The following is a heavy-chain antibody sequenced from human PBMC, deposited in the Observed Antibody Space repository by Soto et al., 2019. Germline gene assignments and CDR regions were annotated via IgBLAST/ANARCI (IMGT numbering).Heavy chain of an antibody. CDR1: GFTFSSYW. CDR2: INSDGINT. V-gene: IGHV3-74*01. J-gene: IGHJ3*02. CDR3: ARAQYLADDVFDI. Sequence: VQLVESGGGLVQPGGSLRLSCTASGFTFSSYWMHWVSQAPGKGLVWVSRINSDGINTSHADCVKGRFTISRDNAKRTLYLQMNSLRAEDTAVYYCARAQYLADDVFDIWGRGTVVTVSS. D-gene: IGHD2-2*01.